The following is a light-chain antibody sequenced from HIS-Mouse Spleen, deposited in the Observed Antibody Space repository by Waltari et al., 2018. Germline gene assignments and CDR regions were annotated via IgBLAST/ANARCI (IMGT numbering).Light chain of an antibody. CDR2: EGS. CDR1: SSAVGSYNL. V-gene: IGLV2-23*01. Sequence: QSALTQPASVSGSPGQSITLYCTGTSSAVGSYNLFSWYQQHPGKAPKLMIYEGSKRPSGVSNRFSGSKSGNTASLTISGLQAEDEADYYCCSYAGSSTWVFGGGTKLTVL. CDR3: CSYAGSSTWV. J-gene: IGLJ3*02.